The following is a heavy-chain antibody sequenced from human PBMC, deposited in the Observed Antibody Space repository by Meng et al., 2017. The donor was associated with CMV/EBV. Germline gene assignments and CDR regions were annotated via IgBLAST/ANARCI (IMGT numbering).Heavy chain of an antibody. Sequence: VEVGQSGAELNEPGSSVKVPCKASGGTFRSYGISWVRQATGQGLEWMGGIIPIFGTANYAQKFQGRVTITADESTSTAYMELSSLRSEDTAVYYCARRGSYYGSGSYYNWFDPWGQGTLVTVSS. D-gene: IGHD3-10*01. CDR2: IIPIFGTA. CDR1: GGTFRSYG. CDR3: ARRGSYYGSGSYYNWFDP. V-gene: IGHV1-69*12. J-gene: IGHJ5*02.